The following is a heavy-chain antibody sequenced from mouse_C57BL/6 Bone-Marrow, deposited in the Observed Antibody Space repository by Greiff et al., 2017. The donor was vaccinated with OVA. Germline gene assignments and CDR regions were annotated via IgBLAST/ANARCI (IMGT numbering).Heavy chain of an antibody. D-gene: IGHD2-3*01. CDR1: GYTFTDYE. Sequence: QVQLQQSGAELVRPGASVTLSCKASGYTFTDYEMHWVKQTPVHGLEWIGAIDPETGGTAYNQKFKGKAILTADKSSRTAYMELRSLTSEDSAVYSCTRWLLMGYAMDYWGQGTSVTVSS. CDR3: TRWLLMGYAMDY. V-gene: IGHV1-15*01. CDR2: IDPETGGT. J-gene: IGHJ4*01.